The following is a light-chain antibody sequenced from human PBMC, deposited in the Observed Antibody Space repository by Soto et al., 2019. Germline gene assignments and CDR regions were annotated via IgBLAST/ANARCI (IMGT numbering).Light chain of an antibody. Sequence: EIVLTQSPGTLSLSPGERATLSCSASQTVSSRYLAWFQQKPGQAPRLLIYGASFRATGVPDRFSGSGSGTDFTLTISGLEPEDFGVYYCQQRSNWRTFGPGTKVDIK. CDR2: GAS. V-gene: IGKV3D-20*02. J-gene: IGKJ3*01. CDR3: QQRSNWRT. CDR1: QTVSSRY.